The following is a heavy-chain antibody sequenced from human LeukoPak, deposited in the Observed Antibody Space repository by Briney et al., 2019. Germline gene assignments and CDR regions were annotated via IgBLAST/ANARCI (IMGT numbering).Heavy chain of an antibody. CDR1: GFTFSNYA. D-gene: IGHD5-12*01. CDR2: IRDSGGST. CDR3: ARDSNSRGYSGYGLDY. J-gene: IGHJ4*02. Sequence: GGSLRLSCAASGFTFSNYAMTWVRQAPGKGLEWVSDIRDSGGSTSCADSVKGRFTISRDNSKNTLYLQMNSLRAEDSAVYYCARDSNSRGYSGYGLDYWGQGTLVTVSS. V-gene: IGHV3-23*01.